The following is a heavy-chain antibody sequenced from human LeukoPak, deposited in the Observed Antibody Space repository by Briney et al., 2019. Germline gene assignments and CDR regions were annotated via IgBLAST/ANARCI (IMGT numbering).Heavy chain of an antibody. V-gene: IGHV4-59*08. CDR3: ARHSIVGYYYYYYGMDV. Sequence: SETLSLTCSVSGGSISGYYWTWVRQPPGKGLEWIGQIHYSGSTNYNPSLKSRVTISVDTSKNQFSLKLSSVTAADTAVYYCARHSIVGYYYYYYGMDVWGQGTTVTVSS. CDR2: IHYSGST. J-gene: IGHJ6*02. CDR1: GGSISGYY. D-gene: IGHD2-15*01.